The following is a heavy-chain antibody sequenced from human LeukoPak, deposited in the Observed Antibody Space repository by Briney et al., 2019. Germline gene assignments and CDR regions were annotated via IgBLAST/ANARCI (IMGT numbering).Heavy chain of an antibody. D-gene: IGHD3-22*01. CDR1: GGTFSSYA. CDR2: IIPIFGTA. Sequence: SVKVSCKASGGTFSSYAISWVRQAPGQGLEWMGGIIPIFGTANYAQKFQGRVTITTDESTSTAYMELSSLRSEDTAVYYCARDDSSGNDAFDIWGQGTMVTVSS. CDR3: ARDDSSGNDAFDI. V-gene: IGHV1-69*05. J-gene: IGHJ3*02.